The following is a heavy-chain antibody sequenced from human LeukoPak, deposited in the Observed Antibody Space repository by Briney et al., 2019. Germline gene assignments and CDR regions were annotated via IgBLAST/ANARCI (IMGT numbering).Heavy chain of an antibody. CDR3: AREDSLVGVGELKY. CDR1: GYTFTSYG. CDR2: ISPYNGDT. J-gene: IGHJ4*02. V-gene: IGHV1-18*04. D-gene: IGHD3-16*01. Sequence: ASVKVSCKASGYTFTSYGISWVRQAPGQGLEWMGWISPYNGDTNYAQKLQGRVTMTTNTSTSTAYMELRSLRSDDTAVYYCAREDSLVGVGELKYWGQGTLVTVSS.